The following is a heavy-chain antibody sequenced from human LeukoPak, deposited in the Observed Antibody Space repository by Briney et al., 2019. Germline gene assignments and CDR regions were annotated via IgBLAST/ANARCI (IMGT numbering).Heavy chain of an antibody. J-gene: IGHJ5*02. CDR1: GFTFSSYS. CDR3: AKAGPSGYKSRIDP. CDR2: ISGGSNYI. V-gene: IGHV3-21*01. D-gene: IGHD3-3*01. Sequence: GGSLRPSCAASGFTFSSYSMNWVRQPPGKGLEWVSSISGGSNYIYYADSLKGRFTISRDNAKNSLSLQMNSLRDEDTAVYYCAKAGPSGYKSRIDPWGQGTLVTVSS.